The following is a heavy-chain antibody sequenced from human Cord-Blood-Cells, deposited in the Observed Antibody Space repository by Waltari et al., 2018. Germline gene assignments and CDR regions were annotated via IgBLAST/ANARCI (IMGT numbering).Heavy chain of an antibody. CDR3: ARDGRKGHDAFDI. J-gene: IGHJ3*02. V-gene: IGHV1-69*01. CDR2: IIPIFGTA. CDR1: GGTFSSYA. Sequence: QVQLVQSGAAVKKPGSSVKVSCKASGGTFSSYAIRRVRQAPGQGLEWMGGIIPIFGTANYAQKFQGRVTITADESTSTAYMELSSLRSEDTAVYYCARDGRKGHDAFDIWGQGTMVTVSS.